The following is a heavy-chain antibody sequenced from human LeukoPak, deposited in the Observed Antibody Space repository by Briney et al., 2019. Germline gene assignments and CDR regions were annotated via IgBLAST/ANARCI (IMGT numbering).Heavy chain of an antibody. Sequence: GGSLRLSXAASGFTVSSNYMSWVRQAPGKGLEWVSVIYSGGSTYYADSVKGRFTISRDNSKNTLYLQMNSMRAEDTAVYYCARDWYPGGKTDYWGQGTLVTVSS. CDR1: GFTVSSNY. J-gene: IGHJ4*02. D-gene: IGHD1-26*01. CDR2: IYSGGST. CDR3: ARDWYPGGKTDY. V-gene: IGHV3-53*01.